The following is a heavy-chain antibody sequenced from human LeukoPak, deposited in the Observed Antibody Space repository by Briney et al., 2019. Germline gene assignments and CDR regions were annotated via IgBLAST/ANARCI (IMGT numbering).Heavy chain of an antibody. CDR1: GGSISSYY. Sequence: SETLSLTCTVSGGSISSYYWSWIRQPPGKGLEWIGYIYYSGSTNYNPSLKSRVTISVDTSKNQLSLKLSSVTAADTAVYYCARGDITYYYFDYWGQGTLVTVSS. CDR3: ARGDITYYYFDY. CDR2: IYYSGST. D-gene: IGHD2-15*01. V-gene: IGHV4-59*01. J-gene: IGHJ4*02.